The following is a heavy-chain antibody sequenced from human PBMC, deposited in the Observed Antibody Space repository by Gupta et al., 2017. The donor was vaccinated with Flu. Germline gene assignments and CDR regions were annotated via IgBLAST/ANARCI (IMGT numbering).Heavy chain of an antibody. CDR2: ISDSGVNT. V-gene: IGHV3-23*01. Sequence: NYAMSWVRQAPGKGLEWVSAISDSGVNTYYADSVKGRFTISRDNSKNTLDLQMRGLRDEDTAVYYCAKCSGGSCYAGSHFDYWGQGTLVAVSS. CDR3: AKCSGGSCYAGSHFDY. J-gene: IGHJ4*02. D-gene: IGHD2-15*01. CDR1: NYA.